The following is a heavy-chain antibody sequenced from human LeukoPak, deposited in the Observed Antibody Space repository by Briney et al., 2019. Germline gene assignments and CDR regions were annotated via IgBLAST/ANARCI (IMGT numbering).Heavy chain of an antibody. J-gene: IGHJ4*02. CDR2: IYSGGST. V-gene: IGHV3-53*01. CDR3: ARESYAYV. Sequence: GGSLRLSCAASGFAVSSNYMSWVRQAPGKELEWVSVIYSGGSTYYADSVKGRFTISRDNSKNTLYLQMNSLRAEDTAVYYCARESYAYVWGQGTLVTVSS. D-gene: IGHD3-16*01. CDR1: GFAVSSNY.